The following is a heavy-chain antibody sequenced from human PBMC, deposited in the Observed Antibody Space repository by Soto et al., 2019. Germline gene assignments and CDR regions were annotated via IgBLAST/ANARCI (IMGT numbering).Heavy chain of an antibody. D-gene: IGHD3-10*01. CDR1: GFSFSSYA. Sequence: EVQLLESGGGLVQPGGPLRLSCAASGFSFSSYAMNWARQTPGKGLEWVAGISGSGGQTYYADSVKGRFTISRDSPKNMVYLEINSLRVDDTAVYYCAHLWFGAFDYWGQGTLVTVSS. J-gene: IGHJ4*02. CDR3: AHLWFGAFDY. CDR2: ISGSGGQT. V-gene: IGHV3-23*01.